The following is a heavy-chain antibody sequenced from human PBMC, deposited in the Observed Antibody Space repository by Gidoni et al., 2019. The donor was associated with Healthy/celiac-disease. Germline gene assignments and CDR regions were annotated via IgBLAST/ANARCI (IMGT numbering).Heavy chain of an antibody. CDR1: GGSCGGSY. V-gene: IGHV4-34*01. Sequence: QVQLQQWGAGRLKPSETLSSTCAVDGGSCGGSYGSWIRQPPGKGLAWMGEINHRGSTNYNPSRKSRVTISVDPSKTQFSLKLSSVTAADTAVYYCARGSLTRWPDDYGDYPQSAEYFQHWGQGTLVTVSS. J-gene: IGHJ1*01. CDR3: ARGSLTRWPDDYGDYPQSAEYFQH. CDR2: INHRGST. D-gene: IGHD4-17*01.